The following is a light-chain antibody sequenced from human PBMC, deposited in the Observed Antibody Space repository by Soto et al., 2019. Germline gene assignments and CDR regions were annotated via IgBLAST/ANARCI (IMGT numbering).Light chain of an antibody. CDR1: QSINNY. V-gene: IGKV3-11*01. CDR2: GAS. CDR3: QYRGIWPPGAT. J-gene: IGKJ4*01. Sequence: EIVLTQSPVTLSLSPGERATLSCRASQSINNYLAWYQQKPGQPPRLLIYGASNRATAIPVRFSGSGSGTVFTLTISSLEPEDSAVYYCQYRGIWPPGATFGGGTKVEIK.